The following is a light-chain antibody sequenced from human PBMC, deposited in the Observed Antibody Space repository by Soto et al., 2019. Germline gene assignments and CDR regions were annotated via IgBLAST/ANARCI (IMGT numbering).Light chain of an antibody. CDR1: QSVSSN. CDR3: QQYHKWPPIT. V-gene: IGKV3-15*01. Sequence: EIVMTQSPATLSVSPGERATLSCRASQSVSSNLAWYQQKPGQAPRLLISGASTRATGIPARFSGSGSETEFTLTISSLQSEDFGAYYCQQYHKWPPITFGQGTRLENK. CDR2: GAS. J-gene: IGKJ5*01.